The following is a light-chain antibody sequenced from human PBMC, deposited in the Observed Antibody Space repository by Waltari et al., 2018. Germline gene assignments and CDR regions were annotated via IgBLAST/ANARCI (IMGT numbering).Light chain of an antibody. Sequence: ETLMTQSPATLFVSPGESATLSCRASQRISSNVAWYQQKPGQAPRLLIFGASARARGIPAKFSGSGSVTDFTLTISSLQSEDFAVYYCQQYNNWPWTFGQGTKVEIK. CDR1: QRISSN. V-gene: IGKV3D-15*01. J-gene: IGKJ1*01. CDR3: QQYNNWPWT. CDR2: GAS.